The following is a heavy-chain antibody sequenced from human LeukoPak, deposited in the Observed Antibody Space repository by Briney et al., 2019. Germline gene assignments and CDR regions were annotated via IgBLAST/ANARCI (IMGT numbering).Heavy chain of an antibody. V-gene: IGHV3-74*03. CDR2: INSDGSST. J-gene: IGHJ6*02. D-gene: IGHD2-2*01. CDR3: ARGVPGAKNGMDV. CDR1: GFTLSSYW. Sequence: GGSLRLSYAASGFTLSSYWMHWVRQAPGKGLVWVSRINSDGSSTLYADSVKGRFTISRDNAKNALYLQMNSLRAEDTAVYYCARGVPGAKNGMDVWGQGTTVTVSS.